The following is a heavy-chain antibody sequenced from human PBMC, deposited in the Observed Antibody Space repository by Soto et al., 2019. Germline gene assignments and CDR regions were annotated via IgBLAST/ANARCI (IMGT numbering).Heavy chain of an antibody. D-gene: IGHD2-21*01. CDR2: ISAYNGNT. J-gene: IGHJ3*02. CDR1: GYTFTSYG. CDR3: AREAYCGGDCSDDVFDI. Sequence: ASVKVSCKASGYTFTSYGISWVRQAPGRGLEWMGWISAYNGNTNYAQKLQGRVTMTTDTSTSTAYMELRSLRSDDTAVYYCAREAYCGGDCSDDVFDIWGQGTMVTVSS. V-gene: IGHV1-18*01.